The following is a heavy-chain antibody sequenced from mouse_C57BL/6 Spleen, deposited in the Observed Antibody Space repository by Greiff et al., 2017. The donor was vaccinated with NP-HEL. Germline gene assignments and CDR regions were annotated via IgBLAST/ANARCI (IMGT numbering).Heavy chain of an antibody. J-gene: IGHJ3*01. D-gene: IGHD1-1*01. CDR2: ISSGSSTI. V-gene: IGHV5-17*01. CDR1: GFTFSDYG. CDR3: AKNYGSSLSWFAY. Sequence: EVKLMESGGGLVKPGGSLKLSCAASGFTFSDYGMHWVRQAPEKGLEWVAYISSGSSTIYYADTVKGRFTISRDNAKNTLFLQMTSLRSEDTAMYYCAKNYGSSLSWFAYWVQGTLVTVSA.